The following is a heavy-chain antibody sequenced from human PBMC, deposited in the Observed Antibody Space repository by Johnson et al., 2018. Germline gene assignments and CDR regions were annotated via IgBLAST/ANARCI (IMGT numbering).Heavy chain of an antibody. D-gene: IGHD3-22*01. CDR2: ISSSSSYI. CDR3: ARNQDYYDSSGYRFYDAFDI. Sequence: EVQLVESGGGLVKPGGSLRLSCAASGFTFSSYSMNWVRQAPGKGLEWVSSISSSSSYIYYADSVKGRFTISRDNAKNSLYLQMNSLRAEDTAVYYCARNQDYYDSSGYRFYDAFDIWGQGTMVTVSS. V-gene: IGHV3-21*01. J-gene: IGHJ3*02. CDR1: GFTFSSYS.